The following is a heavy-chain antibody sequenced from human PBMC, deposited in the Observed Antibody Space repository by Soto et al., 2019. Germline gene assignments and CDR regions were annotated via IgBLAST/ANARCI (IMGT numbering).Heavy chain of an antibody. J-gene: IGHJ6*02. D-gene: IGHD2-15*01. Sequence: QITLKESGPTLVKPTQTLTLTCTFSGFSLSTSGVGVAWIRQPPGKALEWLALIYWDDDKRYRPSLETRLTITKATSPNRVVSPTPNMASVDTAPYYCAYLPCSGGSCYWFSYSGMDVWGQGTTVTVSS. CDR1: GFSLSTSGVG. V-gene: IGHV2-5*02. CDR3: AYLPCSGGSCYWFSYSGMDV. CDR2: IYWDDDK.